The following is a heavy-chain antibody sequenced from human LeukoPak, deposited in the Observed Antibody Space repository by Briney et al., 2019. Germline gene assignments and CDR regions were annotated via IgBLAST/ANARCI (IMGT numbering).Heavy chain of an antibody. CDR1: GSSISSSNW. CDR2: VYPSGRT. J-gene: IGHJ5*02. Sequence: SETLSLTCAVSGSSISSSNWWSWFRQPPGKGLEWIGDVYPSGRTNYNPSLKSRLTMSVDKSKNQFSLKLSSVTAADTAVYYCARPTRWGYDSSGYSETWFDPWGQGTLVTVSS. CDR3: ARPTRWGYDSSGYSETWFDP. V-gene: IGHV4-4*02. D-gene: IGHD3-22*01.